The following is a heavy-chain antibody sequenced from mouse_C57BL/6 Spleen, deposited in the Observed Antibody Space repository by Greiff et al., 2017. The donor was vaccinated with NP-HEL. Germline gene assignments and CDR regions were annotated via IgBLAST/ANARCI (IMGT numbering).Heavy chain of an antibody. D-gene: IGHD2-4*01. CDR3: ARDDYDVDD. J-gene: IGHJ2*01. V-gene: IGHV1-82*01. Sequence: VKLQESGPELVKPGASVKISCKASGYAFSSSWMNWVKQRPGKGLEWIGRIYPGDGDTNYNGKFKGKATLTADKSSSTAYMQLSSLTSGDSAVYFCARDDYDVDDWGQGTTLTVSS. CDR2: IYPGDGDT. CDR1: GYAFSSSW.